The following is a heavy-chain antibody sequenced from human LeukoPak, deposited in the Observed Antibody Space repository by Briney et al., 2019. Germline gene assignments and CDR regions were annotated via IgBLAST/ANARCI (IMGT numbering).Heavy chain of an antibody. CDR1: GFTFSSYA. V-gene: IGHV3-23*01. CDR2: ISGSGGST. J-gene: IGHJ3*02. CDR3: AKGGYCSSSSCYQGVFDI. D-gene: IGHD2-2*03. Sequence: GGSLRLSCAASGFTFSSYAMSWVRQAPGKGLEWVSAISGSGGSTYYADSVKGRFTISRDNSKNTVYLQMNSLRAEDTAVYYCAKGGYCSSSSCYQGVFDIWGQGTMVTVSS.